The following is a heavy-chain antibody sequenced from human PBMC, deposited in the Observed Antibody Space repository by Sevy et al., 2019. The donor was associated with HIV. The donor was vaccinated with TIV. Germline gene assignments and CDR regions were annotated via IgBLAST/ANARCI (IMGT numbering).Heavy chain of an antibody. CDR1: GGSISSYY. D-gene: IGHD3-22*01. J-gene: IGHJ3*02. Sequence: SETLSLTCTVSGGSISSYYWSWIRQPPGKGLEWIGYIYYSGSTNYNPSLKSRVTISVDTSKNQFSLKLSSVTAADTAVYYCARVSYYYDSRLNAFGIWGQGTMVTVSS. V-gene: IGHV4-59*01. CDR3: ARVSYYYDSRLNAFGI. CDR2: IYYSGST.